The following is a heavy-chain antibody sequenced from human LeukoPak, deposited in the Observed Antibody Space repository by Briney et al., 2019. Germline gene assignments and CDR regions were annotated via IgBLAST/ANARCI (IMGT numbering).Heavy chain of an antibody. CDR2: INTSTGNP. D-gene: IGHD6-13*01. CDR1: GYTFTSYA. J-gene: IGHJ6*03. CDR3: ARDHRDRAAAGYDYYYYMDV. V-gene: IGHV7-4-1*02. Sequence: ASVKVSCKASGYTFTSYAMNWVRQAPGQGLEWMGWINTSTGNPTYAQGFTGRFVFSLDTSVSTAYLQISSLKAEDTAVYYCARDHRDRAAAGYDYYYYMDVWGKGTTVTVSS.